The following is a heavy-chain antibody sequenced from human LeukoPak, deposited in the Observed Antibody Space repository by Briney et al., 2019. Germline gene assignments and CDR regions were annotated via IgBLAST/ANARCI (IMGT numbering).Heavy chain of an antibody. V-gene: IGHV3-53*01. CDR2: IYSGGNT. J-gene: IGHJ3*02. CDR1: GFTVSSNY. CDR3: ARHLDNSLYDAFDI. Sequence: TGGSLRLSCAAAGFTVSSNYMSWVRQAPGKGLEWASVIYSGGNTYYADSVKGRFTISRDNSKNTLYLQLNSLRAEDTAVYYCARHLDNSLYDAFDIWGQGTRVTVSS. D-gene: IGHD1-1*01.